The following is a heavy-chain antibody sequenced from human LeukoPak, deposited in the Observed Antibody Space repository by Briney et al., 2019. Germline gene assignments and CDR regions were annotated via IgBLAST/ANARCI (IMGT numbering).Heavy chain of an antibody. J-gene: IGHJ4*02. CDR1: GFTFSSYW. V-gene: IGHV3-74*01. CDR3: ARMEDYYFDY. CDR2: INSDGSST. Sequence: GEALRLSCSTSGFTFSSYWMHWVRQAPGKGLVWVSRINSDGSSTSYADSVKGRFTTSRDNAKNTLYLQMNSLRAEDTAVYYCARMEDYYFDYWGQGTLVTVSS. D-gene: IGHD4/OR15-4a*01.